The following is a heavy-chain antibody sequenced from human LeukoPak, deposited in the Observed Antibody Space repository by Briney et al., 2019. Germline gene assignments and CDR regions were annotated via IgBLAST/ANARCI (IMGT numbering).Heavy chain of an antibody. D-gene: IGHD6-19*01. CDR1: GYTFTGYY. CDR2: INPNSGGT. Sequence: ASVKVSCTASGYTFTGYYMHWVRQAPGQGLEWMGWINPNSGGTNYAQKFQGWVTMTRDTSISTAYMELSRLRSDDAAVYYCATRVAVADGDYWGQGTLVTVSS. CDR3: ATRVAVADGDY. V-gene: IGHV1-2*04. J-gene: IGHJ4*02.